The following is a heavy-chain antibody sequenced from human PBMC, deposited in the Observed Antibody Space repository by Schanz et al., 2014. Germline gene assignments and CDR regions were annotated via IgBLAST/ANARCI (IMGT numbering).Heavy chain of an antibody. J-gene: IGHJ3*02. CDR2: INSDGSNT. D-gene: IGHD3-3*01. Sequence: EMQLVESGGGLVQPGGSLRLSCAASGFALSGYWMHWVRQAPGKGLVWVSRINSDGSNTNYADSVKGRFTISRDNAKNSMYLEMNSLRAEDTAVFYCARVGGTYYDFWSGVPPTVMHDGFDIWGQGTMVTVS. V-gene: IGHV3-74*01. CDR1: GFALSGYW. CDR3: ARVGGTYYDFWSGVPPTVMHDGFDI.